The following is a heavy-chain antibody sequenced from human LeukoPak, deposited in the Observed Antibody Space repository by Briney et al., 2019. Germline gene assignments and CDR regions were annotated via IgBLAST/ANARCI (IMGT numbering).Heavy chain of an antibody. Sequence: GGSLRLSCTASGFTFNTYGMHWVRQAPGKGLKWVAFIRYDGSNKYYGDSVKGRFTISRDNSKNTLYLQMNSLRAEDTAVYYCAKVRGNYDFWSGFDYWGKGTLVTVSS. J-gene: IGHJ4*02. D-gene: IGHD3-3*01. CDR1: GFTFNTYG. CDR2: IRYDGSNK. V-gene: IGHV3-30*02. CDR3: AKVRGNYDFWSGFDY.